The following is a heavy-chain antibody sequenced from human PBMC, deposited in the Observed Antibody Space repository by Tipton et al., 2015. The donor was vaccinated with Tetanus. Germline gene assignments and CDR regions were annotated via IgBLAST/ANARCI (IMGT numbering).Heavy chain of an antibody. CDR1: GDSIRRSY. V-gene: IGHV4-59*08. D-gene: IGHD5/OR15-5a*01. J-gene: IGHJ4*02. CDR2: IFHSGST. CDR3: ARLREIVSRSGWAFDY. Sequence: TLSLTCNVSGDSIRRSYWSWIRQPPGKGLEWIGHIFHSGSTNYNPSLKSRVTMSVDTSKKDFSVRLGSVTAADTAVYYCARLREIVSRSGWAFDYWGQGILVTVSS.